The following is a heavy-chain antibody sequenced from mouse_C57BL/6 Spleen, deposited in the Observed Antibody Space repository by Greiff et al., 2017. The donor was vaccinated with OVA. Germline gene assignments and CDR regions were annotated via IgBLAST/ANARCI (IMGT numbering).Heavy chain of an antibody. Sequence: EVKLQESGGGLVKPGGSLKLSCAASGFTFSDYGMHWVRQAPEKGLEWVAYISSGSSTIYYADTVKGRFTISRDNAKNTLFLQMTSLRSEDTAMYYCARTHYGNYDYAMDYWGQGTSVTVSS. V-gene: IGHV5-17*01. D-gene: IGHD2-1*01. CDR1: GFTFSDYG. CDR3: ARTHYGNYDYAMDY. CDR2: ISSGSSTI. J-gene: IGHJ4*01.